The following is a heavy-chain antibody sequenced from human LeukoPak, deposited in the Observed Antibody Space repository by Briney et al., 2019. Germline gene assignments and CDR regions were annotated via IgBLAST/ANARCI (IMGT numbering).Heavy chain of an antibody. D-gene: IGHD6-19*01. CDR2: IYYSGSS. V-gene: IGHV4-61*08. Sequence: SETLSLTCTVSGGSISSGGYYWSWIRQPPGKGLEWIGYIYYSGSSNYNPSLKSRVTISVDTSKNQFSLKLSSVTAADTAVYYCARSYSSGFVGDDAFDIWGQGTMVTVSS. CDR1: GGSISSGGYY. CDR3: ARSYSSGFVGDDAFDI. J-gene: IGHJ3*02.